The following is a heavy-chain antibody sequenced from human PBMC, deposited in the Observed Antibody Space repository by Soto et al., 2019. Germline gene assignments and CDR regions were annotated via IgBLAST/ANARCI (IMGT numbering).Heavy chain of an antibody. Sequence: GGSLRLSCAASGLTFSGSAMHWVRQPSGKGLEWIGLIRSKTYNYATVYGASVRGRFTISRDDSKNTAYLQMNSLKTEDTAVYYCSRPEALSGTTTYWGPGTLVTVSS. D-gene: IGHD1-20*01. V-gene: IGHV3-73*01. J-gene: IGHJ4*02. CDR1: GLTFSGSA. CDR3: SRPEALSGTTTY. CDR2: IRSKTYNYAT.